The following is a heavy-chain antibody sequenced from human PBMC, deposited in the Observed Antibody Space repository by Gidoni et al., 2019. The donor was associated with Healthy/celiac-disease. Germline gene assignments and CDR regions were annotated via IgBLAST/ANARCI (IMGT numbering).Heavy chain of an antibody. CDR2: IYYSGSP. D-gene: IGHD2-21*02. V-gene: IGHV4-59*08. J-gene: IGHJ4*02. CDR1: GGSISSYY. Sequence: QVQLQESGPGLVKPSETLSLTCPVSGGSISSYYWSWIRQPPGKGLEWIGYIYYSGSPNYNPARKSRVTISVDTSKNQCSLKLSSVTAADTAVYYCARHFCGGDCSQYYFDYWGQGTLVTVSS. CDR3: ARHFCGGDCSQYYFDY.